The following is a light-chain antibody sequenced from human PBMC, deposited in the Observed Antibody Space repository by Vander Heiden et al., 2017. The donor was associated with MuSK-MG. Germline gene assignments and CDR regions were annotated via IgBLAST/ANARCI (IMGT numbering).Light chain of an antibody. V-gene: IGKV1-33*01. CDR2: DAS. CDR3: QHHGA. J-gene: IGKJ4*01. CDR1: QDINNY. Sequence: DIQMTQSPSSLSTSVGDRVTITCQASQDINNYLNGDQQKPGKAPKLLIYDASNLETGVQLRFSGGGSGTDFTLTISSLQPEDIATNDGQHHGAFGGGTKVDIK.